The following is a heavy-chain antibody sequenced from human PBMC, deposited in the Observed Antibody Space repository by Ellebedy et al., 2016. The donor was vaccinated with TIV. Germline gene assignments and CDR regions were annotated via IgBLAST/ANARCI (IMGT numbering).Heavy chain of an antibody. CDR1: GYTFTYND. Sequence: GGSLRLXCVGSGYTFTYNDMGWIRQAPGKGLEWVGLTRNKADGYTVEYAASVKGRFSISRDDSKNTLYLQMNSLKSEDTAVYYCTTDKDEYSSSWDYFDYWGQGTLVTVSS. CDR2: TRNKADGYTV. J-gene: IGHJ4*02. CDR3: TTDKDEYSSSWDYFDY. V-gene: IGHV3-72*01. D-gene: IGHD6-13*01.